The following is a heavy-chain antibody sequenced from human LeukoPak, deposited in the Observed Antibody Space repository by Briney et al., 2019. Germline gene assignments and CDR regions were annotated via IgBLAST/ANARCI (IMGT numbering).Heavy chain of an antibody. CDR2: IYHSGST. CDR1: GGSISSSNW. CDR3: ARDSHYGYSYGYLVY. V-gene: IGHV4-4*02. Sequence: SETLSLTCAVSGGSISSSNWWSWVRQPPGKGLEWIGEIYHSGSTNYNPSLKSRVTISVDKSKNQFSLKLSSVTAADTAVYYCARDSHYGYSYGYLVYWGQGTLVTVSS. D-gene: IGHD5-18*01. J-gene: IGHJ4*02.